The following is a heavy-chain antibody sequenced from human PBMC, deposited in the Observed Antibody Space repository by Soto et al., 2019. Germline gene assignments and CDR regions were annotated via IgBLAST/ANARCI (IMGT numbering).Heavy chain of an antibody. CDR1: GFTFSSYA. D-gene: IGHD6-19*01. CDR3: ARNAGLQWLGPRNFYYDGMDV. CDR2: ISFDGSHK. Sequence: QVQVVESGGGVVQPGRSLRLSCAASGFTFSSYAMHWVRQAPGKGLEWVAVISFDGSHKEFADSVKGRFTISKDNPENTVYLQMNSLRSEDTAVYYCARNAGLQWLGPRNFYYDGMDVWGPGTTVTVSS. J-gene: IGHJ6*02. V-gene: IGHV3-30*04.